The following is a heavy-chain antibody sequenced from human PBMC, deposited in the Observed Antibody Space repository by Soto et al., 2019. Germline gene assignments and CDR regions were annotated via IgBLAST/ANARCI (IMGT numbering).Heavy chain of an antibody. J-gene: IGHJ5*02. V-gene: IGHV3-23*01. CDR3: AKGDRSYCGADCYSDH. CDR2: ISGSGGTT. D-gene: IGHD2-21*02. Sequence: EVQLLGSGGGLVQPGGSLRLSCAASGFTFNNYAMNWVRQAPGKGLEWVSGISGSGGTTYYADSVKGRFTISRDNSRNALNLQMISLRAGDTAVYYCAKGDRSYCGADCYSDHWGQGTLCTVSS. CDR1: GFTFNNYA.